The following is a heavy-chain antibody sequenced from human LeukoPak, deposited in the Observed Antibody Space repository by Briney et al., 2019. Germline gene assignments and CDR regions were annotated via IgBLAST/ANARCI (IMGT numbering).Heavy chain of an antibody. D-gene: IGHD2-15*01. CDR2: IRYDGSSK. Sequence: GGSLRLSCAASGFTFSSYGMHWVRQAPGKGLERVAFIRYDGSSKYYADSVKGRFTISRDNSKNTLYLQMNSLRAEDTAVYYCAKDPREVVAATLDYWGQGTLVTVSS. V-gene: IGHV3-30*02. CDR1: GFTFSSYG. J-gene: IGHJ4*02. CDR3: AKDPREVVAATLDY.